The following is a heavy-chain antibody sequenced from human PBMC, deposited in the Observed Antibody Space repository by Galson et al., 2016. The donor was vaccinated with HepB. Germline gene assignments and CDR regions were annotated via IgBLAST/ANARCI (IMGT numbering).Heavy chain of an antibody. CDR2: ISKSSNYI. J-gene: IGHJ6*02. V-gene: IGHV3-21*01. CDR1: GFTFSTYN. D-gene: IGHD5-12*01. Sequence: SLRLSCAASGFTFSTYNMNWVRQAPGKGLEWVSSISKSSNYIYYADSLKGRFTISRDNAKNSLYLQMNSLRAEDTAVYYCARDTVPGYSGYGNYYYGMDVWGQGTTVTVSS. CDR3: ARDTVPGYSGYGNYYYGMDV.